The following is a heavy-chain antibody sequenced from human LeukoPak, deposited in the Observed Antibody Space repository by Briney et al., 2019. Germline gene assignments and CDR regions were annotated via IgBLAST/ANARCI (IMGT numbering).Heavy chain of an antibody. CDR3: ARDFDPAPGGYGYFDY. D-gene: IGHD5-12*01. CDR1: GYTFTSYG. Sequence: GASVKVSCKASGYTFTSYGISWVRQAPGQGLEWMGGIIPIFGTANYAQKFQGRVTITADESTSTAYMELSSLRSEDTAVYYCARDFDPAPGGYGYFDYWGQGTLVTVSS. CDR2: IIPIFGTA. J-gene: IGHJ4*02. V-gene: IGHV1-69*13.